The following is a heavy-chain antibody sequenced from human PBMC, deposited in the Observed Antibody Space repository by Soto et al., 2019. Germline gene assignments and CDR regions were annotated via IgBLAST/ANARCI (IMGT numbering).Heavy chain of an antibody. D-gene: IGHD2-2*01. CDR3: ARDDIVVVPAAGVYYFYYGMDV. CDR2: IWYDGSNK. Sequence: PGGSLRLSCAASGFTFSSYGMHWVRQAPGKGLEWVAVIWYDGSNKYYADSVKGRFTISRDNSKNTLYLQMNSLRAEDTAVYYCARDDIVVVPAAGVYYFYYGMDVWGQGTTVTVSS. J-gene: IGHJ6*02. V-gene: IGHV3-33*01. CDR1: GFTFSSYG.